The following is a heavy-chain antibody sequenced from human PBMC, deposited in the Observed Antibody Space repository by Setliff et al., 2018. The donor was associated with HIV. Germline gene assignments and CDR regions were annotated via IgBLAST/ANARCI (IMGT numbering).Heavy chain of an antibody. CDR2: IKGDGSIT. CDR3: AKDFHDCGDASWFDP. J-gene: IGHJ6*04. Sequence: GGSLRLSCTASGFTFSRHAMTWVRQAPGRGLVGVSHIKGDGSITKYADSVKGRFTISRDNAKNTLYLQMNSLRAEDTAVYYCAKDFHDCGDASWFDPWGKGTTVTVSS. D-gene: IGHD4-17*01. V-gene: IGHV3-74*03. CDR1: GFTFSRHA.